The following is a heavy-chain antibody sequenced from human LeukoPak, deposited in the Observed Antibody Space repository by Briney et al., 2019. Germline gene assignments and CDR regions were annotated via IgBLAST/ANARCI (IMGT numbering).Heavy chain of an antibody. V-gene: IGHV4-34*01. D-gene: IGHD4-17*01. Sequence: SETLSLTCAVYGGSFSGYYWSWIRQPPGKGLEWIGEINHSGSTNYNPSLKSRVTISVDTSKNQFSLKLSSVTAEDTAVYYCAKGETAVNWYFDLWGRGTLVTVSS. CDR1: GGSFSGYY. J-gene: IGHJ2*01. CDR3: AKGETAVNWYFDL. CDR2: INHSGST.